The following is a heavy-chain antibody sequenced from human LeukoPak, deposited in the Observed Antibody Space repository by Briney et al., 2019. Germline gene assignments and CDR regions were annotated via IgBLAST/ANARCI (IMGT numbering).Heavy chain of an antibody. V-gene: IGHV4-39*01. Sequence: KPSETLSLTCSVSGGSISGDGYHWGWIRRPPGKGLEWIGSIYYSGSTCYRTSLKSRVTIDVDTSKNQFSLKLSSVTAADTAVYYCARGEWATLYNFNYWGQGTLVTVSS. D-gene: IGHD5-12*01. CDR1: GGSISGDGYH. CDR2: IYYSGST. CDR3: ARGEWATLYNFNY. J-gene: IGHJ4*02.